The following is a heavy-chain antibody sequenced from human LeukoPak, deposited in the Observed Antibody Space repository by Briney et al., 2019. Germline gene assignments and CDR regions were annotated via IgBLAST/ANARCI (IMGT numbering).Heavy chain of an antibody. D-gene: IGHD1-7*01. CDR3: ATSGELRAFDI. Sequence: GGSLRLSCAASGFTFSDYYMSWIRQAPGKGLECVSYISSSGSNIYYADSVKGRFTISRDNAKNSLYLQMNSLRAEDTAVYYCATSGELRAFDIWGQGTMVTVSS. CDR1: GFTFSDYY. CDR2: ISSSGSNI. V-gene: IGHV3-11*04. J-gene: IGHJ3*02.